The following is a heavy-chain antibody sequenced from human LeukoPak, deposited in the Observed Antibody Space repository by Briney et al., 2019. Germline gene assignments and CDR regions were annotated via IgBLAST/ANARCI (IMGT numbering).Heavy chain of an antibody. CDR1: GYTLTEIS. CDR3: ATLPPRFLGRYADY. Sequence: ASVKVSCKVSGYTLTEISIHWVRQAPGKGLEWMGGFDPEDGETIYAQRFQGRVTMTEDTSADTAYMELSSLRSEDTAVYYCATLPPRFLGRYADYWGQGTLVTVSS. D-gene: IGHD3-3*01. J-gene: IGHJ4*02. V-gene: IGHV1-24*01. CDR2: FDPEDGET.